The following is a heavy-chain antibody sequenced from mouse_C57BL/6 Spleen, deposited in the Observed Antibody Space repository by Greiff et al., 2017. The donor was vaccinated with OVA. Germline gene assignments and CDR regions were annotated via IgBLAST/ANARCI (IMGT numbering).Heavy chain of an antibody. CDR2: IYPGNSDT. V-gene: IGHV1-5*01. J-gene: IGHJ2*01. D-gene: IGHD1-1*01. Sequence: SGTVLARPGASVKMSCKTSGYTFTSYWMHWVKQRPGQGLEWIGAIYPGNSDTSYNQKFKGKAKLPAVTSASTAYMELSSLTNEDSAVYYCTRKITSVVGWNFDYWGQGTTLTVSS. CDR1: GYTFTSYW. CDR3: TRKITSVVGWNFDY.